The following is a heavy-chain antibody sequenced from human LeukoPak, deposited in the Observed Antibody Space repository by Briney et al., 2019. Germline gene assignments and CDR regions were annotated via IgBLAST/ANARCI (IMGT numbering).Heavy chain of an antibody. V-gene: IGHV4-39*01. J-gene: IGHJ4*02. Sequence: PSETLSLTCTVSGGSISSSSYYWGWIRQPPGKGLEWIGSIYYSGSTYYNPSLKSRVTISVDTSKNQFSLKLSSVTAADTAVYYCARHLYGGYGGPSNYFDYWGQGTLVTVSS. CDR1: GGSISSSSYY. D-gene: IGHD5-12*01. CDR2: IYYSGST. CDR3: ARHLYGGYGGPSNYFDY.